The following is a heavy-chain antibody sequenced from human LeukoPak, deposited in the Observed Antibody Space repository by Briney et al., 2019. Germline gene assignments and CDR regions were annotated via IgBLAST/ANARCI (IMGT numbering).Heavy chain of an antibody. CDR1: GFPFSSYS. Sequence: GGSLRLSCAASGFPFSSYSMNWVRQAPGKGLEWVSSISSGSSYIYYADSVKGRFTISRDNAKNSLYLQMNSLRAEDTAVYYCARTYYYDSSGFLGYWGQGTLVTVSS. CDR2: ISSGSSYI. CDR3: ARTYYYDSSGFLGY. D-gene: IGHD3-22*01. J-gene: IGHJ4*02. V-gene: IGHV3-21*01.